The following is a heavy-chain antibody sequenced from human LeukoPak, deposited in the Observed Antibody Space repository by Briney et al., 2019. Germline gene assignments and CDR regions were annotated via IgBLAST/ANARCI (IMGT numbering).Heavy chain of an antibody. Sequence: GGSLRLSCAASGFTFSTYGMHWVRQAPGKGLEWVSSISSSSDYIYHADSVKGRFTISRDNAKNSLYLQMNSLRAEDTAVYYCARGYDSSGYYFYWYFDLWGGGTLVTVSS. J-gene: IGHJ2*01. V-gene: IGHV3-21*01. D-gene: IGHD3-22*01. CDR1: GFTFSTYG. CDR2: ISSSSDYI. CDR3: ARGYDSSGYYFYWYFDL.